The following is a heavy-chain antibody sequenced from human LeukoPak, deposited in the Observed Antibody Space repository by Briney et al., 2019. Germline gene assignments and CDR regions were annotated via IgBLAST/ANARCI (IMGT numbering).Heavy chain of an antibody. CDR3: ARGVSRYYGSGSYRIMDV. CDR2: IIPIFGTA. D-gene: IGHD3-10*01. V-gene: IGHV1-69*13. J-gene: IGHJ6*03. Sequence: VASVKVSCKASGGTFSSYAISWVRQAPGQGLEWMGGIIPIFGTANYAQKLQGRVTITADESTSTAYMELSSLRSEDTAVYYCARGVSRYYGSGSYRIMDVWGKGTTVTISS. CDR1: GGTFSSYA.